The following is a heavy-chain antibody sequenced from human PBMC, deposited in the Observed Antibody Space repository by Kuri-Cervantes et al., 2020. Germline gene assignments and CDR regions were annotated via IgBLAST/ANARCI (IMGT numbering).Heavy chain of an antibody. V-gene: IGHV7-4-1*02. CDR1: GGTFSSYA. D-gene: IGHD1-1*01. CDR3: ARGGSGRTSWVDS. Sequence: ASVKVSCKASGGTFSSYAISWVRQAPGQGLEWMGWINTNTGNPTYAQGFTGRFVFSLDTSVSTAYLQISSLKAEDTAVYYCARGGSGRTSWVDSWGQGTLVTVSS. CDR2: INTNTGNP. J-gene: IGHJ5*01.